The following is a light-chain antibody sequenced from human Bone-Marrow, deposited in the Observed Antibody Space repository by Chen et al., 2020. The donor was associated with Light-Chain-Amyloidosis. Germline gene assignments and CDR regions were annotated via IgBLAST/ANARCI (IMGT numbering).Light chain of an antibody. CDR2: EDD. CDR3: QSYQGSSQGV. Sequence: NFMLTQPHSVSESPGKTVIISCTRSSGSIATNYVQWYQQRPGSSPTTVIYEDDQRPSGGPDRFSGSIDRSSSSASLTISGLKTEEEADYYCQSYQGSSQGVFGGGTKLTVL. CDR1: SGSIATNY. J-gene: IGLJ3*02. V-gene: IGLV6-57*01.